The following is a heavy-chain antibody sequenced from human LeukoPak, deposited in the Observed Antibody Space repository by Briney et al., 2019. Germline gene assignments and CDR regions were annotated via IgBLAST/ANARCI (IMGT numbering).Heavy chain of an antibody. V-gene: IGHV4-4*07. CDR1: GASISSYY. D-gene: IGHD5-18*01. Sequence: PSETLSLTCTVSGASISSYYWSWLRQPAGKGLEWLGRIYTSGPTNYYPSHKSRVTISVDKSKNQFSLKLSSVTAADTAVYYCARDYVDTTMGQRFDPWGHGTLVTVSS. J-gene: IGHJ5*02. CDR3: ARDYVDTTMGQRFDP. CDR2: IYTSGPT.